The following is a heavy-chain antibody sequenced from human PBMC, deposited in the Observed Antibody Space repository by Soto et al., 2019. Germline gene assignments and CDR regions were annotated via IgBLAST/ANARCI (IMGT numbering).Heavy chain of an antibody. V-gene: IGHV1-3*01. CDR2: INAGNGNT. D-gene: IGHD4-17*01. CDR3: AREDNYGDYVPFDY. CDR1: GYTFTSYA. J-gene: IGHJ4*02. Sequence: QVQLVQSGAEVKKPGASVKVSCKASGYTFTSYAMHWVRQAPGQRLEWMGWINAGNGNTKYSQKFQGRVTITRDTSASTAYMELSSLRSEDMAVYYCAREDNYGDYVPFDYWGQGTLVTVSS.